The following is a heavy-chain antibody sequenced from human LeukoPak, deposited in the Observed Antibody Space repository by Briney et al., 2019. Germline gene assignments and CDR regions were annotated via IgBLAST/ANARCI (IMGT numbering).Heavy chain of an antibody. J-gene: IGHJ4*02. Sequence: PGGSLRLSCAASGFTFSSYWMNWVRHAPGKGLVWVSRIASDGSSTTYADSVKGRFSISRDNAKNTLYLQMNSLRVEDWAVYYCARGRPHGNDYWGQGTLVTVSS. V-gene: IGHV3-74*01. CDR2: IASDGSST. CDR1: GFTFSSYW. CDR3: ARGRPHGNDY. D-gene: IGHD4-23*01.